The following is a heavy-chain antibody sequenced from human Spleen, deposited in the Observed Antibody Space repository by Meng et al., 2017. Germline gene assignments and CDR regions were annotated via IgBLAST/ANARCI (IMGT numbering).Heavy chain of an antibody. J-gene: IGHJ4*02. Sequence: GESLKISCAVSGFTFSSYSMNWVRQAPGKGLEYVSGISSNGGSTYYADSVKGRFTISRDNARNSLYLQMNSLRAEDMALYYCAKGGHFGSGSYYQLDYWGQGTLVTVSS. CDR2: ISSNGGST. V-gene: IGHV3-64*02. CDR1: GFTFSSYS. D-gene: IGHD3-10*01. CDR3: AKGGHFGSGSYYQLDY.